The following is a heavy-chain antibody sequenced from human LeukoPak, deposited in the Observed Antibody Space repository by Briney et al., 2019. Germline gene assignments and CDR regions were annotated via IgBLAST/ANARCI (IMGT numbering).Heavy chain of an antibody. CDR1: GYPFTSYG. D-gene: IGHD3-3*01. V-gene: IGHV1-18*01. CDR2: ISAYNGNT. Sequence: GASVKVSCKASGYPFTSYGISWVRQAPGQGLEWMGWISAYNGNTNYTQNLQGRITMTTDTSTSTAYMELRSLRSDDTAVYYCARERTPAKYYDFWSGYYSNWFDPWGQGTLVTVSS. CDR3: ARERTPAKYYDFWSGYYSNWFDP. J-gene: IGHJ5*02.